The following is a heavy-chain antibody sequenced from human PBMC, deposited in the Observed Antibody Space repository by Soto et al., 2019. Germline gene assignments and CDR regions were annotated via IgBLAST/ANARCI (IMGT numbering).Heavy chain of an antibody. CDR3: ARDLVGIAVAGEIDY. CDR1: GYTFTSYG. V-gene: IGHV1-18*01. J-gene: IGHJ4*02. Sequence: ASVKVSCKASGYTFTSYGISWVRQAPGQGLEWMGWISAYNGNTNYAQKLQGRVTMTTDTSTSTAYMELRSLRSDDTAVYYCARDLVGIAVAGEIDYWGQGTLVTVSS. D-gene: IGHD6-19*01. CDR2: ISAYNGNT.